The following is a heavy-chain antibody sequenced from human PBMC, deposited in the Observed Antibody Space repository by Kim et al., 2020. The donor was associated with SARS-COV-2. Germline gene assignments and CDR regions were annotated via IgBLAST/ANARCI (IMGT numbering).Heavy chain of an antibody. J-gene: IGHJ4*02. D-gene: IGHD6-6*01. CDR3: ARGSRGSSSSFLEDY. Sequence: PSLKRRVTISVDTSKNQFSLKRSSVTAADTAVYYCARGSRGSSSSFLEDYWGQGTLVTVSS. V-gene: IGHV4-34*01.